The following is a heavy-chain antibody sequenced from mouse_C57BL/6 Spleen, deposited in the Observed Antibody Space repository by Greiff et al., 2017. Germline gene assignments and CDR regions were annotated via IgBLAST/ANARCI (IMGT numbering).Heavy chain of an antibody. CDR1: GYNFTGYW. J-gene: IGHJ2*01. D-gene: IGHD2-4*01. CDR2: INPSSGYT. Sequence: VHVKQSGAELAKPGASVKLSCKASGYNFTGYWMHWVKQRPGQGLEWIGYINPSSGYTKYTQKFKDKATLPADKSSSTAYMQLSSLTYEDSAVNYCARCYEYEVCAVWGKGNTLTVSS. CDR3: ARCYEYEVCAV. V-gene: IGHV1-7*01.